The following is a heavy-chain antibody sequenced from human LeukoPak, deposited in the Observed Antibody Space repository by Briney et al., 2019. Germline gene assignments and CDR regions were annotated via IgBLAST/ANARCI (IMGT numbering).Heavy chain of an antibody. CDR3: ARDPRDGGAVAGLSV. V-gene: IGHV3-30*04. D-gene: IGHD6-19*01. CDR2: ISYDGSNK. J-gene: IGHJ6*04. CDR1: GFTFSSYA. Sequence: GGSLRLSCAASGFTFSSYAMHWVRQAPGKGLEWVAVISYDGSNKYYADSVKGRFTISRDNSKNTLYLQMNSLRAEDTAVYYCARDPRDGGAVAGLSVWGKGTTVTVSS.